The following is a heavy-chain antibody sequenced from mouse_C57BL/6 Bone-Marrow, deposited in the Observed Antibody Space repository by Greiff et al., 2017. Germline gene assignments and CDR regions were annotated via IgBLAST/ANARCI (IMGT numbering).Heavy chain of an antibody. CDR2: IRLKSDNYAT. Sequence: EVMLVESGGGLVQPGGSMKLSCVASGFTFSNYWMNWVRQSPEKGLEWVAQIRLKSDNYATHYAESVKGRFTISRDDSKSSVYLQMNNLRAEDTGIYYYTGDYYGSSYSWFAYWGQGTLVTVSA. D-gene: IGHD1-1*01. CDR3: TGDYYGSSYSWFAY. CDR1: GFTFSNYW. J-gene: IGHJ3*01. V-gene: IGHV6-3*01.